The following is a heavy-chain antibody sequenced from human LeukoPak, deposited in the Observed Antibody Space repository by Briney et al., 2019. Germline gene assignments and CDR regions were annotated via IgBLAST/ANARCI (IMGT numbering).Heavy chain of an antibody. CDR1: GFTFSNAW. J-gene: IGHJ4*02. D-gene: IGHD2-21*01. CDR3: TTGIRLFATSRFDY. V-gene: IGHV3-15*01. CDR2: IKSKTDGGTT. Sequence: GGSLRLSCAASGFTFSNAWMSWVRQAPGKGLEWVGRIKSKTDGGTTDYAAPVKGRFTISRDDSKNTLHLQMNSLKTEDTAVYYCTTGIRLFATSRFDYWGQGTLVTVSS.